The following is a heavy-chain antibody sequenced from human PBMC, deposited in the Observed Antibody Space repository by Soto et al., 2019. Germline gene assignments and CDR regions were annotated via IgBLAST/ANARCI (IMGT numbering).Heavy chain of an antibody. CDR2: ISYDGSNK. V-gene: IGHV3-30*18. J-gene: IGHJ4*01. CDR1: EGPSSSYG. CDR3: ANDRSYYGVDV. Sequence: AAAEGPSSSYGGRWNSQATGRGLEWVAVISYDGSNKYYADSVKGRFTISRDNSKNTLYLQMNSLRAEDMAVYYCANDRSYYGVDVRGHVTLVT. D-gene: IGHD3-10*01.